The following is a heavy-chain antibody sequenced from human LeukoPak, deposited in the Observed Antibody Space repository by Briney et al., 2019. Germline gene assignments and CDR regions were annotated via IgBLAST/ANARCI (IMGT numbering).Heavy chain of an antibody. CDR3: ARMVRGDGYGMDV. CDR2: INPSGGST. D-gene: IGHD3-10*01. V-gene: IGHV1-46*03. CDR1: GYTFTSYY. Sequence: ASVKVSCKASGYTFTSYYMHWGRQAPRQGLGWMGIINPSGGSTSYAQKFQGRVTMTRGTSTSTVYMELSSLRSEDTAVYYCARMVRGDGYGMDVWGQGTTVTVSS. J-gene: IGHJ6*02.